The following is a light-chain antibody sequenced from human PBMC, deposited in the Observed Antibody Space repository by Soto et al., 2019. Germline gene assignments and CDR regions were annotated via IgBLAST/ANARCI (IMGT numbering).Light chain of an antibody. CDR2: VGTGGIVG. Sequence: QPVLTQPPSASASLGASVTLTCTLSSDYSNYNVDWYRQRPGKGPRFVMRVGTGGIVGSKGDGIPDRFSVLGSGLNRYLTIKNIQEEDESDYHCGADHGSGSNFVYVFGPGTKVTVL. CDR1: SDYSNYN. J-gene: IGLJ1*01. V-gene: IGLV9-49*01. CDR3: GADHGSGSNFVYV.